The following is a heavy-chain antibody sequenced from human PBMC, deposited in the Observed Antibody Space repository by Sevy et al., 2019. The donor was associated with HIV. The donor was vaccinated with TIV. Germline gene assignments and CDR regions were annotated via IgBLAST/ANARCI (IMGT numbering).Heavy chain of an antibody. Sequence: GGSLRLSCAVSGLTVSSNCMSWVRQAPGKGLEWVSPIYSGGATYYADSVNGRFTISGDDSKNTLYLQMDSLRAEDTAVYYCARGGLDSNWFRSFDYWGRGTLVTVSS. D-gene: IGHD6-13*01. J-gene: IGHJ4*02. V-gene: IGHV3-53*01. CDR2: IYSGGAT. CDR1: GLTVSSNC. CDR3: ARGGLDSNWFRSFDY.